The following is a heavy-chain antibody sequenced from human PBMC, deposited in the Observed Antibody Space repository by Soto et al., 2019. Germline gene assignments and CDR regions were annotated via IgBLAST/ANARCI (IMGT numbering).Heavy chain of an antibody. CDR2: ITSSGSNT. D-gene: IGHD6-13*01. CDR1: GFTFSGYG. CDR3: AKEQGRVAAALDY. V-gene: IGHV3-23*01. Sequence: EVQLLESGGDLVQRGGSLRLSCAASGFTFSGYGMSWVRQAPGKGLGWVSSITSSGSNTYYVDSVKGRFTISRDNSKNTVYLQMNSLTVEDTAVYYCAKEQGRVAAALDYWGQGTLVTVSS. J-gene: IGHJ4*02.